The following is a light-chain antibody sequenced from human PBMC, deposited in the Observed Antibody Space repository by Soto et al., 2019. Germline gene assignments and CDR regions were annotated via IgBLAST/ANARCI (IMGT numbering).Light chain of an antibody. CDR3: QQAKSFPIT. CDR2: SAS. V-gene: IGKV1-12*01. CDR1: QDIGNW. Sequence: DIQVTQSPPSMAASVGDRVTITCQASQDIGNWMTWYQQKPGKAPKLLIYSASTLVRGVPSRFSGSGSGTEFTLTISGLRPEDSLTYYCQQAKSFPITFGQGTRLEI. J-gene: IGKJ5*01.